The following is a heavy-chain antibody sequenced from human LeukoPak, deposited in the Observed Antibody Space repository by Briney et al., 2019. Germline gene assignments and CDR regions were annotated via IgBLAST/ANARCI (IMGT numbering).Heavy chain of an antibody. V-gene: IGHV3-23*01. J-gene: IGHJ4*02. CDR2: ISGSGGST. CDR1: GFTFSSYA. CDR3: AKGGYGGNLFDY. D-gene: IGHD4-23*01. Sequence: PGGSLRLSCAASGFTFSSYAMSWVRQAPGKGLEGVSAISGSGGSTYYADSVKGRFTISRDNSKNTLYLQMNSLRAEDTAVYYCAKGGYGGNLFDYWGQGTLVTVSS.